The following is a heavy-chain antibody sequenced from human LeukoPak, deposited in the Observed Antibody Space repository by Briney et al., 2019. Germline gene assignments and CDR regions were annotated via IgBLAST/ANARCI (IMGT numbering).Heavy chain of an antibody. J-gene: IGHJ3*02. Sequence: GRSLRLSCAASGFTFSSYAMHWVRQARGKGLEWVAVISYDGSNKYYADSVQGRFTFSRDNSNNTLYLQMNSLRTEDTALYYCARDRVADYYESDAFDIWGQGTMVTVSS. V-gene: IGHV3-30-3*01. CDR3: ARDRVADYYESDAFDI. CDR2: ISYDGSNK. CDR1: GFTFSSYA. D-gene: IGHD3-22*01.